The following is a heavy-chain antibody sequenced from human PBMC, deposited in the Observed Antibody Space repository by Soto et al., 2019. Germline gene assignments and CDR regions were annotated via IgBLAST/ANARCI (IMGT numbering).Heavy chain of an antibody. CDR2: IYYSGST. V-gene: IGHV4-39*01. CDR1: CGSISSSSYY. Sequence: PSETLSLTCTVSCGSISSSSYYWGWIRQPPGKGLEWIGSIYYSGSTYYNPSLKSRVTISVDTSKNQFSLKLSSVTAADTAVYYCARHSYDSSGYHFDYWGQGTLVTVSS. CDR3: ARHSYDSSGYHFDY. J-gene: IGHJ4*02. D-gene: IGHD3-22*01.